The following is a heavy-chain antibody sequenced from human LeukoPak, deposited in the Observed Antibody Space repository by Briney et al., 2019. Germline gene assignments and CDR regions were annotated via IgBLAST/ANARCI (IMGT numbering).Heavy chain of an antibody. D-gene: IGHD1-7*01. Sequence: ASVKVSCKASGGTFSSYAISWVRQAPGQGLEWVGWINPNSGGTNYAQKFQGRVTMTRDTSISTAYMELSRLRSDDTAVYYCATLNWNYGRYFDYWGQGTLVTVSS. V-gene: IGHV1-2*02. J-gene: IGHJ4*02. CDR1: GGTFSSYA. CDR2: INPNSGGT. CDR3: ATLNWNYGRYFDY.